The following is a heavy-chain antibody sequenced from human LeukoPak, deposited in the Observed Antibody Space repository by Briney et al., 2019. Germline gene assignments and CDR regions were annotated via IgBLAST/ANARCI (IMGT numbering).Heavy chain of an antibody. J-gene: IGHJ4*02. CDR2: IYFNGYT. Sequence: SQTLSLTCSVPGASIRSGGFYWRWLRQHPRRGLEWIEDIYFNGYTYYNPSHKRRFTISVHTSQNRFSLRVHSVTAADTAVYFCAIARLRSEDFSTPYYFDFWGRGTLVTVSS. CDR1: GASIRSGGFY. D-gene: IGHD3-16*01. V-gene: IGHV4-31*03. CDR3: AIARLRSEDFSTPYYFDF.